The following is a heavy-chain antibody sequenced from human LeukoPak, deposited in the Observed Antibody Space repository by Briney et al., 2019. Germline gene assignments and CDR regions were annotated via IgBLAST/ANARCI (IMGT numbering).Heavy chain of an antibody. CDR2: TYWNDCK. Sequence: SGPALVKPTETLTLTCSFSGFSLSTGGVGVGWIRQPPGQALEWLALTYWNDCKAYNPSLRSRLTITKDTSKNHVVLTMTNMDPVDTATYFCAFDPDYGRAFFDSWGQGALVTVSS. J-gene: IGHJ4*02. V-gene: IGHV2-5*01. CDR1: GFSLSTGGVG. D-gene: IGHD4-17*01. CDR3: AFDPDYGRAFFDS.